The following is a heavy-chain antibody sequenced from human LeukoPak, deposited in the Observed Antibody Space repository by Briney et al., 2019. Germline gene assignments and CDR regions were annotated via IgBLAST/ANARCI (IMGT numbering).Heavy chain of an antibody. D-gene: IGHD3-22*01. CDR2: IYYSGST. CDR1: GGSISSSSYY. CDR3: ARAPRYYDSSGHRGYFDY. V-gene: IGHV4-39*07. Sequence: SETLSLTCTVSGGSISSSSYYWGWIRQPPGKGLEWIGIIYYSGSTYYNPSLKSRVTISVDTSKNQFSLKLSSVTAADTAVYYCARAPRYYDSSGHRGYFDYWGQGTLVTVSS. J-gene: IGHJ4*02.